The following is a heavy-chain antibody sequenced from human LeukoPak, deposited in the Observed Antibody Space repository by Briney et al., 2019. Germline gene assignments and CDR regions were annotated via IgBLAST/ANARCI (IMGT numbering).Heavy chain of an antibody. J-gene: IGHJ5*02. CDR3: ARVALKLRLAFANWFDP. CDR1: GGSISSGDYY. CDR2: IYYSGST. Sequence: SQTLSLTCTVSGGSISSGDYYWSWIRQPPGKGLEWIGYIYYSGSTYYNPSLKSRVTISVDTSKNQFSLKLSSVTAADTAVYYCARVALKLRLAFANWFDPWGQGTLVTVSS. V-gene: IGHV4-30-4*08. D-gene: IGHD4-17*01.